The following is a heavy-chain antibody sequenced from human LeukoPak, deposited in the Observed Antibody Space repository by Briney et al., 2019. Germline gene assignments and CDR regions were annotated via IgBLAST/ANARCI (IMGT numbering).Heavy chain of an antibody. CDR3: ARAETTLLLNY. CDR2: ISAHNGNT. D-gene: IGHD4-11*01. CDR1: GYSFTNYG. Sequence: GASVKVSCKASGYSFTNYGIIWVRQTPRQGLQWMGWISAHNGNTNYAQKLQGRVTLTTDTSTSTVYMELRSLTSDDTAVYYCARAETTLLLNYWGQGTLVTVSS. J-gene: IGHJ4*02. V-gene: IGHV1-18*01.